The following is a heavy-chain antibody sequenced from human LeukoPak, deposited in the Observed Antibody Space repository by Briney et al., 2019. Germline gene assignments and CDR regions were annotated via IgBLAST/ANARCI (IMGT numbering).Heavy chain of an antibody. D-gene: IGHD2-21*02. CDR1: GFTFSSYG. CDR3: ARAMTDNYYYGMDV. J-gene: IGHJ6*02. CDR2: IWYDGSDK. Sequence: GGSLRLSCAASGFTFSSYGMHWVRQAPGKGLEWVAVIWYDGSDKYYADSVKGRFTISRDNSKNTLYLQMNSLRAEDTAFYYCARAMTDNYYYGMDVWGQGTTVTVSS. V-gene: IGHV3-33*01.